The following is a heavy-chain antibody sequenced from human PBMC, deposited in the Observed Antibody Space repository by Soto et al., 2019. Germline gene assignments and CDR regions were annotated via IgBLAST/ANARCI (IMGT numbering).Heavy chain of an antibody. CDR3: GRGGLVRGYDY. CDR1: GFTFSSYG. CDR2: ISSSGSYT. Sequence: PGGSLRLSCAASGFTFSSYGMNWVRQAPGKGLEWVSFISSSGSYTQYADSVEGRFTVSRDNAKNSLYLQMNSLGAEDTAVYYCGRGGLVRGYDYWGQGTRVTVSS. D-gene: IGHD3-10*01. J-gene: IGHJ4*02. V-gene: IGHV3-21*06.